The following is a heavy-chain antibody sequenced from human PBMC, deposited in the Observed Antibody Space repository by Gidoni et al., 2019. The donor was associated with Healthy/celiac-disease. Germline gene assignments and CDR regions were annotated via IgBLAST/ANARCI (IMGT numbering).Heavy chain of an antibody. V-gene: IGHV5-51*01. CDR1: GYSFTSYW. CDR3: ARHFAYYCDSILDAFDI. D-gene: IGHD3-22*01. CDR2: IYPGDSDT. Sequence: EVQLVQSGAEVKKPAESLKISCKGSGYSFTSYWIGWVRQMPGKGLERMGIIYPGDSDTRYSPSFQGQVTISADKSISTAYLQWSSLKASDTAMYYCARHFAYYCDSILDAFDIWGLGTMVTVSS. J-gene: IGHJ3*02.